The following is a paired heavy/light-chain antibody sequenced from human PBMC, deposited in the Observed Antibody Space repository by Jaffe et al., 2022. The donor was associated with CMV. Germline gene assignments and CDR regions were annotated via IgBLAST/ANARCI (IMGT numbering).Heavy chain of an antibody. CDR1: GGTFNSHG. Sequence: QVQLVQSGAEVKKPGSSVKVSCRASGGTFNSHGVSWVRQAPGQGLEWVGRIIPSIDIANYAHSFQGRVTISADRFTSMVYMEVTRLTSEDTAIYYCVRNGYSATRKWDGVEDWGQGTQVTVSS. J-gene: IGHJ4*02. D-gene: IGHD1-26*01. CDR3: VRNGYSATRKWDGVED. CDR2: IIPSIDIA. V-gene: IGHV1-69*09.
Light chain of an antibody. J-gene: IGKJ2*01. V-gene: IGKV3-11*01. CDR3: QQRSNWPPET. CDR1: QSIGSY. Sequence: EIVLTQSPATLSLSPGERATLSCRASQSIGSYIGWYQVRPGRAPRLLIYDATNRATDVPARFSGSGSGTDFTLTISSLEPEDSAVYYCQQRSNWPPETFGQGTKLEIK. CDR2: DAT.